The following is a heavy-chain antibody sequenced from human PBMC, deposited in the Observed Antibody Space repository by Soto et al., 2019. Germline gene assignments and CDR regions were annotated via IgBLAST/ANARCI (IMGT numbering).Heavy chain of an antibody. CDR3: ARHRARNWFDP. D-gene: IGHD6-6*01. CDR1: GGSISSSSYY. V-gene: IGHV4-39*01. J-gene: IGHJ5*02. CDR2: IYYSMST. Sequence: SETLSLTCIVSGGSISSSSYYWGWIRKPPGKGLEWIGSIYYSMSTYYNPSLKSRVTISVDTSKNQFYLKLSSVTAADTAVFYCARHRARNWFDPWGQGTLVTVSS.